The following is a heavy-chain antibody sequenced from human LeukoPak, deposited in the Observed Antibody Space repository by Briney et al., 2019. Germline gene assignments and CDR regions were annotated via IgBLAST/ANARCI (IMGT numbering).Heavy chain of an antibody. D-gene: IGHD6-13*01. CDR3: ARDSSSWYSY. CDR2: IKQDASEK. J-gene: IGHJ4*02. CDR1: GFTFSNFW. V-gene: IGHV3-7*01. Sequence: PGGSLRLSCAASGFTFSNFWMSWVRQAPGKGLEWVANIKQDASEKYYVDSVKGRFSISRDNAKNSLYLQMNSLRAEDTAVYYCARDSSSWYSYWGRGTLVTVST.